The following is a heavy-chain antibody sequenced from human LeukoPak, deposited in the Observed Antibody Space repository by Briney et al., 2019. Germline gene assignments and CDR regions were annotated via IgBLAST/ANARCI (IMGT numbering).Heavy chain of an antibody. Sequence: GGSLRLSCAASGFTFSSYAMHWVRQAPGKGLEWVAVISYDGSNKYYADSVKGRFTISRDNSKNTLYLQMNSLRAEDTAVCYCARVIAAANYYFDYWGQGTLDTVSS. CDR2: ISYDGSNK. CDR1: GFTFSSYA. D-gene: IGHD6-13*01. J-gene: IGHJ4*02. V-gene: IGHV3-30*01. CDR3: ARVIAAANYYFDY.